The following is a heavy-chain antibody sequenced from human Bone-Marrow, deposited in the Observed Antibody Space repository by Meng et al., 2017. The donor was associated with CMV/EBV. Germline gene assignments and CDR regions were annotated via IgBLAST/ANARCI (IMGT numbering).Heavy chain of an antibody. J-gene: IGHJ4*02. Sequence: GGSLRLSCAASGFTFSSYSMNWVRQAPGKGLEWVSVIYSGGSTYYADSVKGRFTISRDNSKNTLYLQMNSLRAEDTAVYYCARALGYCSSTSCYEYYFDYWGQGTLVTVSS. D-gene: IGHD2-2*01. CDR3: ARALGYCSSTSCYEYYFDY. CDR2: IYSGGST. CDR1: GFTFSSYS. V-gene: IGHV3-66*01.